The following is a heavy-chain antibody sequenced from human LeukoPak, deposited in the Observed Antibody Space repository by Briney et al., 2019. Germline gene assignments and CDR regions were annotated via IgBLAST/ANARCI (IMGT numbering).Heavy chain of an antibody. CDR3: ASLTGVRGAYYFDY. V-gene: IGHV3-23*01. CDR2: ISGTGRLS. D-gene: IGHD3-16*01. CDR1: GFTFSSSA. Sequence: PGGSLRLSCAASGFTFSSSAMSWVRQAPGKGLEWVAAISGTGRLSYCADSVNGRFTISRDNSKNTLYLQMNSLRAEDTAVYYCASLTGVRGAYYFDYWGQGTLVTVSS. J-gene: IGHJ4*02.